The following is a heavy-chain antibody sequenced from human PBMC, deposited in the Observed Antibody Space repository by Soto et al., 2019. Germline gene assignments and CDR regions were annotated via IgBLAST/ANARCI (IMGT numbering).Heavy chain of an antibody. Sequence: SDTLSLTSTVSGVSINNYYWSWILQPPGKGLEWIGYIFYTGGANYNPSLKSRVTISVDTSKNQFSLRLSSVTAADTAMYYCASDDSGWESAFDVWGQGTMVSVSS. CDR3: ASDDSGWESAFDV. J-gene: IGHJ3*01. CDR2: IFYTGGA. CDR1: GVSINNYY. V-gene: IGHV4-59*01. D-gene: IGHD3-10*01.